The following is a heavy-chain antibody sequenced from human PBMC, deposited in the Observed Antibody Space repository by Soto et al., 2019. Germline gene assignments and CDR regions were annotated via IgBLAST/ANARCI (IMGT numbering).Heavy chain of an antibody. J-gene: IGHJ5*02. CDR3: ARYQSWHDLLWWFDP. V-gene: IGHV1-46*03. CDR2: IYPGGVNI. CDR1: GYSFTSHY. D-gene: IGHD1-1*01. Sequence: QVQLVQSGVEVKKPGASVKVSCKAIGYSFTSHYMHWVRQAPGQGLEWMGTIYPGGVNIAYAQKFQGRVTMTKDTSTSTVYMELTSLTSEDTAVYYCARYQSWHDLLWWFDPWGQGTLVTVSS.